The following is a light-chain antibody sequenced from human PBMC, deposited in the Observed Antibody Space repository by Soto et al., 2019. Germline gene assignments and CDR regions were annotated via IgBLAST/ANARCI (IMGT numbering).Light chain of an antibody. CDR1: QVIVNNY. J-gene: IGKJ4*01. CDR3: QQYSSAPLT. Sequence: DIQMTQSPSSLSASVGDRVTITCRASQVIVNNYLAWYQQKPGNVPNLLIYAASTLQSGVPSRFSGGGSGTEFTLTISSLQPEDVATFYCQQYSSAPLTFGGGTKVEIK. V-gene: IGKV1-27*01. CDR2: AAS.